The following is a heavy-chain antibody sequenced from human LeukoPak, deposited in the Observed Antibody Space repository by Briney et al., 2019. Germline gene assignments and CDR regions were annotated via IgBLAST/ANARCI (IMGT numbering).Heavy chain of an antibody. V-gene: IGHV3-30*04. J-gene: IGHJ6*04. Sequence: PGGSLRLSCAASGFTFSSYAMHWVRQAPGKGLEWVAVISYDGSNKYYADSVKGRFTISRDNSKNTLYLQMNSLRAEVTAVYYCARVNRCSSTSCYIYGVDVWGKGTTVTVSS. CDR2: ISYDGSNK. D-gene: IGHD2-2*02. CDR1: GFTFSSYA. CDR3: ARVNRCSSTSCYIYGVDV.